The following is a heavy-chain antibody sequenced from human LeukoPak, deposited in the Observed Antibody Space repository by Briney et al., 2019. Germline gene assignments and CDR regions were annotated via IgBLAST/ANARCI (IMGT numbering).Heavy chain of an antibody. CDR3: ARDPGRTRDAFDI. CDR1: GGTFSSHA. V-gene: IGHV1-69*04. D-gene: IGHD1-1*01. J-gene: IGHJ3*02. CDR2: IVPIFGIA. Sequence: ASVKVSCKASGGTFSSHAISWVRQAPGQGLEWMGRIVPIFGIANYAQKFQGRVTITADKSTSTAYMELSSLRSEDTAVYYCARDPGRTRDAFDIWGQGTMVTVSS.